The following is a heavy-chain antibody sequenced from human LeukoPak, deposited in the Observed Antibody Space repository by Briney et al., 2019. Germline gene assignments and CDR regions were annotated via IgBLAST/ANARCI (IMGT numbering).Heavy chain of an antibody. CDR1: GFTFSSYW. J-gene: IGHJ6*01. CDR2: IKQDGGEK. D-gene: IGHD6-19*01. Sequence: GGSLRLSCAASGFTFSSYWMSWVRQAPGKGLEWVANIKQDGGEKYYVDSVKGLSTTSRDNAKNSLYLQMTSLRAEETAVYYCARGSSGWFLVYYGMDVWGQGNTVTVSS. V-gene: IGHV3-7*05. CDR3: ARGSSGWFLVYYGMDV.